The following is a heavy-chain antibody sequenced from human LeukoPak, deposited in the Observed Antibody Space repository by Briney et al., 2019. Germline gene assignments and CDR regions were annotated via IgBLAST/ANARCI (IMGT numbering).Heavy chain of an antibody. CDR3: ARQEQQLVVGYYYYYMDV. Sequence: SETLSLTCTVSGASISSYYWSWIRQPPGKGLEWIGYIYYSGSTNYNPSLKSRVTISVDTSKNQFSLKLSSVTAADTAVYYCARQEQQLVVGYYYYYMDVWGKGTTVTVSS. CDR2: IYYSGST. J-gene: IGHJ6*03. CDR1: GASISSYY. V-gene: IGHV4-59*01. D-gene: IGHD6-13*01.